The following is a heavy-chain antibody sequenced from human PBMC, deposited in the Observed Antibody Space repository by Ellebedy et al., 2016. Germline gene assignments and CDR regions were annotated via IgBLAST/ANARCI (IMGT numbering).Heavy chain of an antibody. CDR2: INPSDGRT. D-gene: IGHD6-6*01. J-gene: IGHJ3*02. V-gene: IGHV1-46*03. CDR1: GYSFTNYH. Sequence: ASVKVSXXASGYSFTNYHMHWVRQAPGQRLEWMGIINPSDGRTSYAQKFQGRVTMTRDTSTSTVYMDLRSLRSEDTAVYYCTRDAGTSSTAGDAFDIWGQGTMVTVSS. CDR3: TRDAGTSSTAGDAFDI.